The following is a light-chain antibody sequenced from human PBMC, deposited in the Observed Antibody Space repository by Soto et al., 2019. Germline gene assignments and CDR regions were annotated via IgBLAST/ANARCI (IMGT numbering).Light chain of an antibody. J-gene: IGLJ1*01. CDR2: DVS. Sequence: QSALTQPASVSGSPGQSITISCTGTSSYVGGYNYVSWYQQHPGKAPKFMIYDVSNRPSGVSNRFSGSKSGNTASLTISGLQADDEADYYCSSYTSSNTLVFGTGTKLTVL. CDR3: SSYTSSNTLV. V-gene: IGLV2-14*01. CDR1: SSYVGGYNY.